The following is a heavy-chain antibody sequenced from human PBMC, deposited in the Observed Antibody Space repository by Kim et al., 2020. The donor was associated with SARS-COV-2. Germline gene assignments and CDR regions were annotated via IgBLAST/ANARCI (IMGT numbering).Heavy chain of an antibody. D-gene: IGHD2-8*02. Sequence: GGSLRLSCAASGFTFSNYAMSWVRQAPGKGLEWVSGISYSGGSTYYADSVKGRFTISRDNSKNTLYLQMNSLRAEDTAVYYCVVGRCAGGFCSYYFDYWGQGTLVAVSS. CDR2: ISYSGGST. J-gene: IGHJ4*02. CDR3: VVGRCAGGFCSYYFDY. CDR1: GFTFSNYA. V-gene: IGHV3-23*01.